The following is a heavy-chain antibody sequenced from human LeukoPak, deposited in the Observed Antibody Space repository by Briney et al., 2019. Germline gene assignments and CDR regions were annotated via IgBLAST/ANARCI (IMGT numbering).Heavy chain of an antibody. V-gene: IGHV1-3*01. J-gene: IGHJ4*02. CDR3: ARGSLASSGWYLADY. D-gene: IGHD6-19*01. CDR1: GYTLTNCA. CDR2: INAGNGNT. Sequence: ASVKVSCKTSGYTLTNCAMHWVRQAPGQRLEWMGWINAGNGNTKYSQKFQDRVTITRDTSASTAYMELSSLISEDAAIYYCARGSLASSGWYLADYWGQGTLVTVSS.